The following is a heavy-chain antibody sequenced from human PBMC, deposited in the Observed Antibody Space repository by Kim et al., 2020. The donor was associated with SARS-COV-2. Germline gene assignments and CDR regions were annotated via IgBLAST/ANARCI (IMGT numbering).Heavy chain of an antibody. CDR1: GCTFSNYA. CDR3: ARDDGDSSGYVAPPSDY. J-gene: IGHJ4*02. D-gene: IGHD3-22*01. Sequence: SVKVSCKASGCTFSNYAISWVRQAPGQGLEWMGGIIPIFGTANYAQKFQGRVTITADESTSTAYMELSSLRSEDTAVYYCARDDGDSSGYVAPPSDYWGQGTLVTVSS. V-gene: IGHV1-69*13. CDR2: IIPIFGTA.